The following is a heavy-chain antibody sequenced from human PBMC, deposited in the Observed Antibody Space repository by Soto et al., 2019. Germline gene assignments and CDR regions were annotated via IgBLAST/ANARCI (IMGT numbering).Heavy chain of an antibody. CDR2: ITAGGGST. V-gene: IGHV3-23*01. D-gene: IGHD3-22*01. Sequence: GGSLRLSCAAAGVTFRIYAMSWVRQTPGKGLEWVSTITAGGGSTYYADSVKVRFTISRDNSKNTLYLQMNSLRAEDTAVYYCAKEDYYESSGYYALGSWGKGTLVTVSS. CDR1: GVTFRIYA. CDR3: AKEDYYESSGYYALGS. J-gene: IGHJ5*02.